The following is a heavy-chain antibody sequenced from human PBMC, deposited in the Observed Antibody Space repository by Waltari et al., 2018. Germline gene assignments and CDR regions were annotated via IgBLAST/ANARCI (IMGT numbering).Heavy chain of an antibody. Sequence: QVQLQESGPGLVKTSENLSLTCTVSGCSISRYYWSWIRQPPGKGLEWIGYIYYSGSTNYNPSLKSRVTISVDTSKNQFSLKLSSVTAADTAVYYCARDPYYDFWSGYFDVWGKGTTVTISS. CDR1: GCSISRYY. CDR3: ARDPYYDFWSGYFDV. D-gene: IGHD3-3*01. V-gene: IGHV4-59*01. J-gene: IGHJ6*04. CDR2: IYYSGST.